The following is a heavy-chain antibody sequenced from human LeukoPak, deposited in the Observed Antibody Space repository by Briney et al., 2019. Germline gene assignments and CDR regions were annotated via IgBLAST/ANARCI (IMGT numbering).Heavy chain of an antibody. Sequence: SETLSLTCAVYGGSFSGYYWSWIRQPPGKGLEWIGEINHSGSTNYNPSLKSRVAISVDTSKNQFSLKLSSVTAADTAVYYCARRSGYSSIWGQGTMVTVSS. V-gene: IGHV4-34*01. J-gene: IGHJ3*02. D-gene: IGHD5-12*01. CDR1: GGSFSGYY. CDR2: INHSGST. CDR3: ARRSGYSSI.